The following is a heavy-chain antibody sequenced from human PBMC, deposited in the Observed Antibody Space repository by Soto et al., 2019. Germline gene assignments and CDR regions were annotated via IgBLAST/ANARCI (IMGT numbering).Heavy chain of an antibody. D-gene: IGHD6-19*01. CDR1: GFTFSSYS. Sequence: PGGSLRLSCAASGFTFSSYSMNWVRQAPGKGLEWVSSISSSSSYIYYADSVKGRFTISRDNAKNSLYLQMNSLRAEDTAVYYCARDFLQRTYNKYSVAGTFDYWGQGTLVTVSS. CDR2: ISSSSSYI. CDR3: ARDFLQRTYNKYSVAGTFDY. J-gene: IGHJ4*02. V-gene: IGHV3-21*01.